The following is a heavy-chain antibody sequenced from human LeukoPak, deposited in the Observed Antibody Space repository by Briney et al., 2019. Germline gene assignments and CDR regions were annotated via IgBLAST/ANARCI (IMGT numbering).Heavy chain of an antibody. J-gene: IGHJ4*02. CDR2: IIPILGIA. V-gene: IGHV1-69*04. CDR3: ARDGVSHYYDSSGYR. CDR1: GGTFSSYA. Sequence: GSSVKASCKASGGTFSSYAISWVRQAPGQGLEWMGRIIPILGIANYAQKFQGRVTITADKSTSTAYMELSSLRSEDTAVYYCARDGVSHYYDSSGYRWGQGTLVTVSS. D-gene: IGHD3-22*01.